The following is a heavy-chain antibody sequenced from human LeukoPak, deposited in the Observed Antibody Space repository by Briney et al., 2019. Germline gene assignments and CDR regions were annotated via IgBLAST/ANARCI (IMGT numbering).Heavy chain of an antibody. D-gene: IGHD1-1*01. Sequence: GGSLRLSCVGSGFTFRNYALRWVRQAPGKGLKWVSQISANGGATRYTSSPRDRFPISRYNSKNTVYLQMSSLTTDDTATYYCVRDPRDTYGTNWFDPWGQGTFLRVSS. J-gene: IGHJ5*02. V-gene: IGHV3-23*01. CDR1: GFTFRNYA. CDR3: VRDPRDTYGTNWFDP. CDR2: ISANGGAT.